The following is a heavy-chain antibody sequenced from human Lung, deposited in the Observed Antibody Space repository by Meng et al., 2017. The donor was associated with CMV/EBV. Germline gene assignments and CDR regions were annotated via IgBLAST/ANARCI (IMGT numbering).Heavy chain of an antibody. Sequence: XVSXKASGFSFTNSWVGWVRQMPGKGLEWMAFIYPGDSETKYSPAFQGQVTISADKSISTAYLQWSSLKASDTDKYYCAKAPNLYYYYGRDVWGQGPTVTVSS. CDR2: IYPGDSET. CDR1: GFSFTNSW. V-gene: IGHV5-51*01. CDR3: AKAPNLYYYYGRDV. J-gene: IGHJ6*02.